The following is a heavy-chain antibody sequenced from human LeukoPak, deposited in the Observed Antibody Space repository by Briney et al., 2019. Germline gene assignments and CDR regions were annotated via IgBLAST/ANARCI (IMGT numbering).Heavy chain of an antibody. CDR1: GYTFTGYY. V-gene: IGHV1-2*02. CDR3: TRARRDIVVRFDY. D-gene: IGHD2-2*01. Sequence: ASVKVSCKASGYTFTGYYMHWVRQAPGQGLEWMGWINPNSCGTNYAQKFQGRVTMTRDTSISTAYMELSRLRSDDTAVYYCTRARRDIVVRFDYWGQGTLVTVSS. CDR2: INPNSCGT. J-gene: IGHJ4*02.